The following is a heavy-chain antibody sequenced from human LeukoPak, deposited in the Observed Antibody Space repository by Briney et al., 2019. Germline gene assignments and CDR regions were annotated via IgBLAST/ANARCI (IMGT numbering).Heavy chain of an antibody. V-gene: IGHV4-34*01. CDR3: ARGRPVGYCSSTSCYAHLDY. CDR2: INHSGST. J-gene: IGHJ4*02. CDR1: GGSFSGYY. Sequence: SETLSPTCAVYGGSFSGYYWSWIRQPPGKGLEWIGEINHSGSTNYNPSLKSRVTISVDTSKNQFSLKLSSVTAADTAVYYCARGRPVGYCSSTSCYAHLDYWGQGTLVTVSS. D-gene: IGHD2-2*01.